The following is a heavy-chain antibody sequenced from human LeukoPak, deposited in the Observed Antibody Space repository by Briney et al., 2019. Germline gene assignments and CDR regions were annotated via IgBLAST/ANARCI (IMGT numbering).Heavy chain of an antibody. J-gene: IGHJ3*02. D-gene: IGHD4-11*01. CDR1: GYTFTGYY. CDR2: INPNSGGT. CDR3: ARAMTTVTPSDAFDI. Sequence: ASVKVSCKASGYTFTGYYMHWVRQAPGQGLEWMGWINPNSGGTNYAQKFQGRVTMTRDTSISTAYMELSRLRSDDTAVCYCARAMTTVTPSDAFDIWGQGTMVTVSS. V-gene: IGHV1-2*02.